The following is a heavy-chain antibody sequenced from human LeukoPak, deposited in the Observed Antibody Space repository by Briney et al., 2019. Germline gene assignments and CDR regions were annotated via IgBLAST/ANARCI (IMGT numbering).Heavy chain of an antibody. CDR1: GYTFTGYY. CDR2: INPNSGGT. CDR3: ARTDSRRVVVTRFDY. D-gene: IGHD2-21*02. Sequence: GASVKVSCKASGYTFTGYYMHWVRQAPGQGLGWMGWINPNSGGTNYAQKFQGRVTMTRDTSISPAYMELSRLRSDDTAVYYCARTDSRRVVVTRFDYWGQGTLVTVSS. V-gene: IGHV1-2*02. J-gene: IGHJ4*02.